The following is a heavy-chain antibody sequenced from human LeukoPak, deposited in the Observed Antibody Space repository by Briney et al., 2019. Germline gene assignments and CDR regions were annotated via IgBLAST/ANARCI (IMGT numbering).Heavy chain of an antibody. CDR3: ARLSTGGAYYYYYMDV. CDR2: IIPIFGTA. V-gene: IGHV1-69*05. D-gene: IGHD2/OR15-2a*01. J-gene: IGHJ6*03. Sequence: ASVKVSCKASGGTFSSYAISWVRQASGQGLEWMGGIIPIFGTANYAQKFQGRVTITTDESTSTAYMELSSLRSEDTAVYYCARLSTGGAYYYYYMDVWGKGTTVTVSS. CDR1: GGTFSSYA.